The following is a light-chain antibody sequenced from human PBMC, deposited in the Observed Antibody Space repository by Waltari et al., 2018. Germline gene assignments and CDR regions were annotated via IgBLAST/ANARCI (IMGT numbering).Light chain of an antibody. V-gene: IGLV2-11*01. J-gene: IGLJ1*01. CDR2: DVT. Sequence: QSALTQPRSVSGSPGQSVARSCTGTSSPVGGSHYASWYQHHPGKAPKIIISDVTKRPPGVPDRFSGSKAGNTASLTISGLQAEDEADYYCCSYAGSDTYVFGTGTEVTVL. CDR1: SSPVGGSHY. CDR3: CSYAGSDTYV.